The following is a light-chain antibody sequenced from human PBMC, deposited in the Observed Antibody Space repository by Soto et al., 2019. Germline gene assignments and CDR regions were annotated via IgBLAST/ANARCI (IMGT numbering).Light chain of an antibody. V-gene: IGKV1-5*03. CDR2: KAS. CDR1: QSISSW. J-gene: IGKJ1*01. CDR3: QQYNSYWT. Sequence: DIPMTQSPATLSASVGDRVAITFRASQSISSWLAWYQQKTGKAPKLLIYKASSLESGVPSRFSGSGSGTEFTLTISSLQPDDFATYYCQQYNSYWTFGQGTKVDIK.